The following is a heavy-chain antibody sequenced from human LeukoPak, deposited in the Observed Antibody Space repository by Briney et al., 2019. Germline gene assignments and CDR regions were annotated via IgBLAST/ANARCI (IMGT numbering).Heavy chain of an antibody. CDR2: ISSNGGST. CDR3: VKEIDTAMVLLFDY. D-gene: IGHD5-18*01. Sequence: GGSLRLSCSASGFTFNSYAMHWVRQAPGKGLEYVSAISSNGGSTYYADSVKGRFTISRDNSKNTLYLQMSSLRAEDTAVYYCVKEIDTAMVLLFDYWGQGPLVTVSS. J-gene: IGHJ4*02. V-gene: IGHV3-64D*06. CDR1: GFTFNSYA.